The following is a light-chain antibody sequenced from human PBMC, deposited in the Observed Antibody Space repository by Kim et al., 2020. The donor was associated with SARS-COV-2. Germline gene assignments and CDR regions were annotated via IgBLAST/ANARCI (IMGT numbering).Light chain of an antibody. J-gene: IGLJ2*01. CDR3: QMWDSSSDHVV. V-gene: IGLV3-21*04. CDR2: YDS. Sequence: SYELTQPPSVSVAPGKTARITCGGTNIGSKSVHWYQQKPGQAPVLVIYYDSDRPTGIPERFSGSNSGNTATLTISRVEAGDEADYYCQMWDSSSDHVVFGGGTQLT. CDR1: NIGSKS.